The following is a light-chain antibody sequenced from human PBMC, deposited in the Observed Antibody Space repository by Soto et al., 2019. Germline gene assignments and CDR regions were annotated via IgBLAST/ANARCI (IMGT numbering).Light chain of an antibody. CDR1: QSISTA. Sequence: DIAMTQSPATLSVSPGERVTLSCRASQSISTALAWYQQIPGQPPRLLIYSASNRANGVPARFTGSGSGSDFTLNISGLQSEDFAIYYCQQGNNLPLTFGQGTRVEV. J-gene: IGKJ2*01. V-gene: IGKV3-15*01. CDR2: SAS. CDR3: QQGNNLPLT.